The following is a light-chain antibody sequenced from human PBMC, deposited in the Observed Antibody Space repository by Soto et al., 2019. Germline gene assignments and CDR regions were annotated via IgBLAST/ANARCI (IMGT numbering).Light chain of an antibody. CDR2: GAS. V-gene: IGKV3-15*01. CDR3: QQYNNWPPKQYT. CDR1: QSVSSN. J-gene: IGKJ2*01. Sequence: EIVMTQSPATLSVSPGERATLSCGASQSVSSNLAWYQHTPGQAPRLLIYGASTRATGIPARFSASGSGTEFSLPISSLQSADFAVYYCQQYNNWPPKQYTFGQGTKLEIK.